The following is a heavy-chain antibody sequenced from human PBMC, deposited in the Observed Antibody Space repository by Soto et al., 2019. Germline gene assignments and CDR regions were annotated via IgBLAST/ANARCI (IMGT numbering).Heavy chain of an antibody. J-gene: IGHJ4*02. CDR1: GGSISSSSYY. V-gene: IGHV4-39*01. CDR2: IYYSGST. D-gene: IGHD2-15*01. Sequence: QLQLRESGPGLVKPSETLSLTCTVSGGSISSSSYYWGWIREPPGKGLEWIGSIYYSGSTYYNPSLKSRVTISVDTSKNQFSLKLSSVTAADTAVYYCARHVDIVVVVAATVFDYWGQGTLVTVSS. CDR3: ARHVDIVVVVAATVFDY.